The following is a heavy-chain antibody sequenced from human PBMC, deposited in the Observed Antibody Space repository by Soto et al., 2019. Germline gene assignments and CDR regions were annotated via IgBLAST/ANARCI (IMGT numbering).Heavy chain of an antibody. D-gene: IGHD2-21*01. J-gene: IGHJ6*02. V-gene: IGHV3-30-3*01. CDR3: ARDLRDIVVVSAIRYYYYGRDV. CDR1: GFTFSSYA. CDR2: ISSDGSNK. Sequence: GGSLRLSCAASGFTFSSYAMHWVRKAPGKGLEWVAVISSDGSNKYYADSVKGRFTISSDNSKNTLYLQMNRLRAEDTAVYYCARDLRDIVVVSAIRYYYYGRDVGVQGTTVTVSS.